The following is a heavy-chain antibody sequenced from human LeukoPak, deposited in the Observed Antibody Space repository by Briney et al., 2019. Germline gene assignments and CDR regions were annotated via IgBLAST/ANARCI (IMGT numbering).Heavy chain of an antibody. Sequence: GRSLRLSCAASGFTFDDYAMHWVRQAPGKGLEWVSGISWNSGSIGYADSVKGRFTISRDNAKNSLYLQMNSLRAEDTALYYCAKDFRCSSTSCYKGNAFDIWGQGTMVTVSS. CDR1: GFTFDDYA. CDR2: ISWNSGSI. J-gene: IGHJ3*02. CDR3: AKDFRCSSTSCYKGNAFDI. V-gene: IGHV3-9*01. D-gene: IGHD2-2*02.